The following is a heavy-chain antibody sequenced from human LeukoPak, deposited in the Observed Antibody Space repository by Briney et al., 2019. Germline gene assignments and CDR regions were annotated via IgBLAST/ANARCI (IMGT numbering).Heavy chain of an antibody. Sequence: SETLSLTSAVYGGSFSGYYWSWIRQPPGKGLEWIGEINHSGSTNYNPSLKSRVTISVDTSKNQFSLKLSSVTAADTAVYYCARGLLAADTTYYFDYWGQGTLVTVSS. D-gene: IGHD3-3*02. J-gene: IGHJ4*02. CDR2: INHSGST. V-gene: IGHV4-34*01. CDR3: ARGLLAADTTYYFDY. CDR1: GGSFSGYY.